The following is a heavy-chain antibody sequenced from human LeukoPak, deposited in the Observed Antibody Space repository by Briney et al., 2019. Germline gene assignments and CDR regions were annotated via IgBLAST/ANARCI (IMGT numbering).Heavy chain of an antibody. CDR3: VKDSYYYDNSGYYYVKDH. CDR1: GFTFSSYA. J-gene: IGHJ4*02. Sequence: GGSLRLSCTASGFTFSSYAMNWVRQAPGKGLEWVSGISGSGGTTYYADSVQGRFTISRDNSKNTLYVQMNSLRVDDTAMYYCVKDSYYYDNSGYYYVKDHWGQGTLVTVSS. D-gene: IGHD3-22*01. CDR2: ISGSGGTT. V-gene: IGHV3-23*01.